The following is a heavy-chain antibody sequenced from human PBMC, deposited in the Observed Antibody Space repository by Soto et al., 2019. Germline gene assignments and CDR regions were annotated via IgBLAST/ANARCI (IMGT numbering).Heavy chain of an antibody. CDR2: INHSGST. D-gene: IGHD6-13*01. J-gene: IGHJ6*02. CDR1: GGSFSGYY. V-gene: IGHV4-34*01. Sequence: PSETLSLTCAVYGGSFSGYYWSWIRQPPGKGLEWIGEINHSGSTNYNPSLKSRVTISVDTSKKQFSLKLSSVTAADTAVYYCARGDAAVGKGYYYYYGMDVSGPGTTVTVYS. CDR3: ARGDAAVGKGYYYYYGMDV.